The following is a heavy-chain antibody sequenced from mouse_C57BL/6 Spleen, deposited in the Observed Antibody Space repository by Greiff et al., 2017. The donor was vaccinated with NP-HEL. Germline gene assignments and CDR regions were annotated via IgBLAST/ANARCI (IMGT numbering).Heavy chain of an antibody. Sequence: VQLQQSGPELVKPGDSVKVSCKASGYSFTGYFMNWVMQSHGKSLEWIGRINPYNGDTFYNQKFKGKATLTVDKSSSTAHMELQSRTSEDSAVYYCARGGNYGYVSMDYWGQGTSVTVSS. CDR3: ARGGNYGYVSMDY. J-gene: IGHJ4*01. V-gene: IGHV1-20*01. CDR2: INPYNGDT. CDR1: GYSFTGYF. D-gene: IGHD2-2*01.